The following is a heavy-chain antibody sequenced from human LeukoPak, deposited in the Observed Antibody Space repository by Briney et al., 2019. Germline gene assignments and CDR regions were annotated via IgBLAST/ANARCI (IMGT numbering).Heavy chain of an antibody. CDR1: GGSISNSY. Sequence: SETLSLTCTVSGGSISNSYWSWIRQPPGKGLEWIGYIYYSGGTNYNPSLKSRVTISIDTSKKKFSLNLSSVTAADTAVYYCAKLTYDSSGYYSAFRYYGMDVWGEGTTVTVSS. D-gene: IGHD3-22*01. V-gene: IGHV4-59*08. J-gene: IGHJ6*04. CDR2: IYYSGGT. CDR3: AKLTYDSSGYYSAFRYYGMDV.